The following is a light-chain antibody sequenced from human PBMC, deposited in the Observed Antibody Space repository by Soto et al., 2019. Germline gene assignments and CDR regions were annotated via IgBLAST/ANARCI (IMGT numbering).Light chain of an antibody. V-gene: IGKV1-5*01. Sequence: DIQMTQSPSTPSASVGDRDTITCRASQSISSWLDWYQQKPGKAPKLLIYDASSLESGVPSRFSGSGSGTEFTLTISSLLPDDFATYYCQQYNSYPWAFGQGTKVDIK. CDR3: QQYNSYPWA. CDR2: DAS. CDR1: QSISSW. J-gene: IGKJ1*01.